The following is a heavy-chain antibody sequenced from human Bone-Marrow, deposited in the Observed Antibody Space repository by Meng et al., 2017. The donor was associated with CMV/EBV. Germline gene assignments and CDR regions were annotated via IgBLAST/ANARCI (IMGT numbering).Heavy chain of an antibody. CDR1: GFTFSSYA. D-gene: IGHD4-17*01. CDR3: ARTYGDYYFDY. J-gene: IGHJ4*02. V-gene: IGHV3-23*01. Sequence: GGSLRLSCAASGFTFSSYAMSWVRQAPGKGLEWVSAISGSGGSTYYADSVKGRFTISRDNAKNSLYLQMNSLRAEDTAVYYCARTYGDYYFDYWGQGTLVTVYS. CDR2: ISGSGGST.